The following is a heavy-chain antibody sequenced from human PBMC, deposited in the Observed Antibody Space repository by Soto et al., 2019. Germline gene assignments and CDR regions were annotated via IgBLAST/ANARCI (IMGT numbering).Heavy chain of an antibody. J-gene: IGHJ3*01. CDR1: GFTFSSYG. V-gene: IGHV3-30*18. Sequence: QVQLVESGGGVVQPGGSLRLSCAASGFTFSSYGMHWVRQAPGKGLQWVAVISYDGTNKYYTDSVKGRFTTSRDNSKNTLYLEMNSLRAEDTAVYYCAKEDEIVAAYGFDSGGQGTTVTVSS. D-gene: IGHD5-12*01. CDR3: AKEDEIVAAYGFDS. CDR2: ISYDGTNK.